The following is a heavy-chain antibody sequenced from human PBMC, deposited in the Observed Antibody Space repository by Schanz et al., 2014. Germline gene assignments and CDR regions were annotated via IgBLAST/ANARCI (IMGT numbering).Heavy chain of an antibody. CDR3: ARLSVAGRPHVNYWYFDL. D-gene: IGHD6-19*01. CDR1: GYTFVSYS. J-gene: IGHJ2*01. Sequence: QVQLVQSGAEVKKPGASVKVSCKASGYTFVSYSMHWVRQAPGQGLEWMGIINPNSGDTNYAQKFQGWVTMTRDTSISTAYMEVSRLKSDDTAVYYCARLSVAGRPHVNYWYFDLWGRGTLVTVSS. V-gene: IGHV1-2*04. CDR2: INPNSGDT.